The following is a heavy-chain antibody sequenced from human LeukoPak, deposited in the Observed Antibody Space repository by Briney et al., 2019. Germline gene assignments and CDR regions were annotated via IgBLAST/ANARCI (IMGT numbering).Heavy chain of an antibody. CDR3: AKTRQAALYYYYGMDV. J-gene: IGHJ6*02. Sequence: GGSLRLSCAASGFTFDDYAMHWVRQVPGKGLEWVSGISWNSGDIGYADSVKGRFTISRDNAKNSLYLQMNSLRAEDTALYYCAKTRQAALYYYYGMDVWGQGTTVTVSS. D-gene: IGHD6-6*01. V-gene: IGHV3-9*01. CDR2: ISWNSGDI. CDR1: GFTFDDYA.